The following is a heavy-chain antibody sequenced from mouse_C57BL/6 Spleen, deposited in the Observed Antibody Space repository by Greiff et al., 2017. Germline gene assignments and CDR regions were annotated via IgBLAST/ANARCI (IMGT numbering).Heavy chain of an antibody. J-gene: IGHJ3*01. CDR3: ARGDYGSSFAY. CDR1: GFNIKDYY. CDR2: IDPEDGET. V-gene: IGHV14-2*01. Sequence: EVQLQQSGAELVKPGASVKLSCTASGFNIKDYYMPWVKQRTEQGLEWIGRIDPEDGETKYAPKFQGKATITADTSSNTAYLQLSSLTSEDTAVYDCARGDYGSSFAYWGQGTLVTVSA. D-gene: IGHD1-1*01.